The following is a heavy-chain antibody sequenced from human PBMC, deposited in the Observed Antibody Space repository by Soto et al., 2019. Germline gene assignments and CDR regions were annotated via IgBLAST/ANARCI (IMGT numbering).Heavy chain of an antibody. Sequence: SETLSLTCTVSGGSISSYYWSWIRQPPGKGLEWIGYIYYSGSTNYNPSLKSRVTISVDTSKNQFSLKLSSVTAADTAVYYCARAPSRSTPMVRFDYWGRGSLVTVSS. CDR2: IYYSGST. J-gene: IGHJ4*02. D-gene: IGHD5-18*01. CDR1: GGSISSYY. V-gene: IGHV4-59*01. CDR3: ARAPSRSTPMVRFDY.